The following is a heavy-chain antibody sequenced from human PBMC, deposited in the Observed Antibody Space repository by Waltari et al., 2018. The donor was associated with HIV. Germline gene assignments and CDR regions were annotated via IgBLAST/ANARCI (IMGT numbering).Heavy chain of an antibody. D-gene: IGHD3-22*01. CDR2: TYYRSKWYN. J-gene: IGHJ5*02. Sequence: QVQLQQSGPGLVKPSQTLSLTCAISGDSVSSNSAAWNWIRQSPSRGLEWLGRTYYRSKWYNDYAVSVKSRITINPDTSKNQFSLQLNSVTPEDTAVYYCARATTTRITMIVVVTTMDGFDPWGQGTLVTVSS. CDR3: ARATTTRITMIVVVTTMDGFDP. CDR1: GDSVSSNSAA. V-gene: IGHV6-1*01.